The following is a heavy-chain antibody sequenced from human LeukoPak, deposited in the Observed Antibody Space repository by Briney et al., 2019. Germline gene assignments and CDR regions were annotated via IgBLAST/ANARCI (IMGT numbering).Heavy chain of an antibody. D-gene: IGHD2-15*01. J-gene: IGHJ6*03. CDR3: ARGVVAATFYYYMDV. Sequence: ASVKVSCKPSGYTFTGYYIQWVRQAPGQGLEWMGWSNPNSGGTNYAPKFQGRVSMTRDTSISTAYMELSGLRSDDTAVYYCARGVVAATFYYYMDVWGKGTTVTVSS. CDR2: SNPNSGGT. V-gene: IGHV1-2*02. CDR1: GYTFTGYY.